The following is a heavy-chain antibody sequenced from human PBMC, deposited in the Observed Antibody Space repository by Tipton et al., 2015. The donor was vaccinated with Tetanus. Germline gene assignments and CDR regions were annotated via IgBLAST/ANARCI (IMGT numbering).Heavy chain of an antibody. V-gene: IGHV4-59*08. J-gene: IGHJ2*01. Sequence: TLSLTCSVSGASISSYYWNWIRQVPGKGLEWIGYTHHSGNTNYNPSLSGRVTTSVDTSRNQFSLRLTSVTATDTAVYYCGRHGGSYSAYWCFDLWGRGSLVAVSS. D-gene: IGHD1-26*01. CDR3: GRHGGSYSAYWCFDL. CDR2: THHSGNT. CDR1: GASISSYY.